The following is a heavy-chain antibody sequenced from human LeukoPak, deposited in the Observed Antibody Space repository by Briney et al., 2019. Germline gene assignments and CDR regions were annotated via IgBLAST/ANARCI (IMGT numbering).Heavy chain of an antibody. CDR3: AKTRGYSYGSGFDY. D-gene: IGHD5-18*01. J-gene: IGHJ4*02. CDR2: ISGSGGST. CDR1: GFTFSSYA. Sequence: GGSLRLSCAASGFTFSSYAMSWVRQAPGKGLEWVSAISGSGGSTYYADSVKGRFTISRDNSKNTLYLQINSLRAEDTAVYYCAKTRGYSYGSGFDYWGQGTLVTVSS. V-gene: IGHV3-23*01.